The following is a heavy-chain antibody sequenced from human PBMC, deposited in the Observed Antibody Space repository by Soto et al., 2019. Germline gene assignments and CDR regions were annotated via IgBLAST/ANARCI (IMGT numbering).Heavy chain of an antibody. CDR1: GFIFSNYG. V-gene: IGHV3-23*01. D-gene: IGHD5-12*01. J-gene: IGHJ4*02. CDR3: ATTKGYIDPFDL. CDR2: ISGSGDRP. Sequence: EAQLLESGGGLVQPGGSLRLSCAASGFIFSNYGMSWVRQAPGKGLEWVSSISGSGDRPHNADSVRGRFTISRDDSRNTLNLQMNSLRAEDTAIYFCATTKGYIDPFDLWGQGTLVTVSS.